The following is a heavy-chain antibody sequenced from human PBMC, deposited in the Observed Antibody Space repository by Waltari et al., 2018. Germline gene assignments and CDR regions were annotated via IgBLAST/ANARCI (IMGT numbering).Heavy chain of an antibody. Sequence: QLQLQESGPGLVKPSETLSLTCTVSGGSISSSSYYWGWIRQPPGKGLEWIGSIYYSGSTYYNPSLKSRVIISVDTSKNQFSLKLSSVTAADTAVYYCANSPYDFWSGYYTGYFDYWGQGTLVTVSS. CDR2: IYYSGST. D-gene: IGHD3-3*01. V-gene: IGHV4-39*07. CDR3: ANSPYDFWSGYYTGYFDY. CDR1: GGSISSSSYY. J-gene: IGHJ4*02.